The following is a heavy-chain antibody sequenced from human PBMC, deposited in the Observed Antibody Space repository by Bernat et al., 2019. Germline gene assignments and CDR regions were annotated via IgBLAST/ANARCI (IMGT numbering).Heavy chain of an antibody. CDR1: GSTFNNYG. CDR3: AKDSGGTECFYYMDV. V-gene: IGHV3-30*18. J-gene: IGHJ6*03. Sequence: VQLVESGGGVVQPGRSLRLSCAASGSTFNNYGMHWVRQAPGKGLEWVAAVSYDGSNQYYADSVKGQFTVSGDNSKDTLYLQVNSLGAEDTAVYYCAKDSGGTECFYYMDVWGQGATVTVSS. D-gene: IGHD3-10*01. CDR2: VSYDGSNQ.